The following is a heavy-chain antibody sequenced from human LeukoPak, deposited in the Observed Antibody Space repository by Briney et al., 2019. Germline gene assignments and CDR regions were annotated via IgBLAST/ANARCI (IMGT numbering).Heavy chain of an antibody. D-gene: IGHD2-21*02. CDR2: IYYSGST. Sequence: KSSETLSLTCTVSGGSISSSSYYWGWIRQPPGKGLEWIGSIYYSGSTYYNPSLKSRVTISVDTSKNQFSLKLSSVTAADTAVYYCARHVAYCGGDCYPDAFDIWGQGTMVTVSS. CDR3: ARHVAYCGGDCYPDAFDI. J-gene: IGHJ3*02. CDR1: GGSISSSSYY. V-gene: IGHV4-39*01.